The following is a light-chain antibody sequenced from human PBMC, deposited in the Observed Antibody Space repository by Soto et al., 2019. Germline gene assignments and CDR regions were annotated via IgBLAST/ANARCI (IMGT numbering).Light chain of an antibody. V-gene: IGKV1-5*03. CDR3: QLYNSYSEP. J-gene: IGKJ1*01. Sequence: DIHMTQSPSTLSASIIDKVTIAFLASQSISSWLAWYQQKPGKAPKLLIYKASTLKSGVPSRFSGSGSGTELTLTISSLQPDDFATYYCQLYNSYSEPFGQGTKVDIK. CDR1: QSISSW. CDR2: KAS.